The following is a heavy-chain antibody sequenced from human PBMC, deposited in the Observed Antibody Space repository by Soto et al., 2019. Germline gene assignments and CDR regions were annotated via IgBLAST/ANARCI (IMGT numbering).Heavy chain of an antibody. CDR2: ISAYNGNT. CDR1: GYNFTNHG. J-gene: IGHJ6*02. Sequence: QVQLVQSGPEVKKPGASVKVSCKASGYNFTNHGISWVRQAPGQGLEWMGWISAYNGNTYYAQKFQGRVTMTTDTPTSTAYMELRSLRSDDTALYHCARDTVVVVAATAPPTRYYYYGMDVWGQGTTVTVS. V-gene: IGHV1-18*01. D-gene: IGHD2-15*01. CDR3: ARDTVVVVAATAPPTRYYYYGMDV.